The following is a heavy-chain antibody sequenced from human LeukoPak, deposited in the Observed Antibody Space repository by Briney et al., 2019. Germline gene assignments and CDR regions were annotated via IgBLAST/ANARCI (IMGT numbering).Heavy chain of an antibody. CDR1: GGSFSGYY. CDR3: ASPLYYGS. D-gene: IGHD4-17*01. J-gene: IGHJ5*01. CDR2: INHSGST. V-gene: IGHV4-34*01. Sequence: SETLSLTCAVYGGSFSGYYWSWIRQPPGKGLEWIGEINHSGSTNYNPPLKSRVTISVDTSKNQFSLKLSSVTAADTAVYYCASPLYYGSWGQGTLVTVSS.